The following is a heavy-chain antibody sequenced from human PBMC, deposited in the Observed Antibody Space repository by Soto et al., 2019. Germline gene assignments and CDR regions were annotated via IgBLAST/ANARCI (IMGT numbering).Heavy chain of an antibody. CDR1: GGSISDFY. Sequence: PSETLSLTCNVSGGSISDFYWSWIRQSPGKRLEWIGYLYYTGSTNYNPALKSRVTTSLDTSKNQFSLQVRSVTAADTAVYYCARGGGYDFRSSQAPPIDVWGQGTTVTVSS. J-gene: IGHJ6*02. V-gene: IGHV4-59*01. CDR2: LYYTGST. CDR3: ARGGGYDFRSSQAPPIDV. D-gene: IGHD3-3*01.